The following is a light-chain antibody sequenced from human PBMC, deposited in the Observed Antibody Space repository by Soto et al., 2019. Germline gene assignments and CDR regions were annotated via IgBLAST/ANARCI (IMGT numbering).Light chain of an antibody. V-gene: IGLV2-14*01. CDR2: DVS. J-gene: IGLJ1*01. CDR1: SSDICNNYY. CDR3: SAYTSRTXLYV. Sequence: QSLLSQPASVSGSPGQSITISCTGASSDICNNYYFSWYQQHPGKAPKLRIYDVSNRPSGVSNRFYGSKSGNTASLTISGLQAEDEDDYYCSAYTSRTXLYVVGTGIKVXVX.